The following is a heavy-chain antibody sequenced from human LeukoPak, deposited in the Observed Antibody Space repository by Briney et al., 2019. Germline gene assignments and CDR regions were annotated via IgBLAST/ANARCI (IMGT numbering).Heavy chain of an antibody. D-gene: IGHD5-18*01. J-gene: IGHJ4*02. CDR2: ISGSGGNT. V-gene: IGHV3-23*01. CDR1: GFTFRSYG. Sequence: GGSLRLSCTASGFTFRSYGMSWVRQAPGKGLEWVSAISGSGGNTYYADSVKGRFTISRDNSKNTVYLQMNSLRIEDTAIYYCATYRQVLLPFESWGQGTLVTVSS. CDR3: ATYRQVLLPFES.